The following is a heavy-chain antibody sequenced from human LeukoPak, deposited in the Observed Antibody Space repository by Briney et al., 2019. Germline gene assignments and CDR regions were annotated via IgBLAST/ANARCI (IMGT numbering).Heavy chain of an antibody. V-gene: IGHV1-69*04. Sequence: SVKVSCKASGGTFSSYAISWVRQAPGQGLEWMGRIIPILGIASYAQKFQGRVTITADKSTSTAYMELSSLRSEDTAVYYCARSLGRGYSYGHDYWGQGTLVTVSS. CDR2: IIPILGIA. CDR1: GGTFSSYA. D-gene: IGHD5-18*01. CDR3: ARSLGRGYSYGHDY. J-gene: IGHJ4*02.